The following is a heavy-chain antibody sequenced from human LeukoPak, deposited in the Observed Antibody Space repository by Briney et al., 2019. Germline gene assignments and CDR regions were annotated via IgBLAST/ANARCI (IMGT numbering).Heavy chain of an antibody. CDR2: IYYSGST. V-gene: IGHV4-59*01. D-gene: IGHD3-22*01. CDR1: GGSISSYY. CDR3: ARRLAYYYDSSGPGPYAFDI. Sequence: PSETLSLTCTVSGGSISSYYWSWIRQPPGKGLEWIGYIYYSGSTNFNPSLKSRVTISVDTSKNQFSLKLSSVTAADTAVYYCARRLAYYYDSSGPGPYAFDIWGQGTMVTVSS. J-gene: IGHJ3*02.